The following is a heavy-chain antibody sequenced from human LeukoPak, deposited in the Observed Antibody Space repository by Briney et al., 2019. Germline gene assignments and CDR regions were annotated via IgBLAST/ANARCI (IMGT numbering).Heavy chain of an antibody. CDR1: GFTFSSHC. CDR2: ISSSGSTI. D-gene: IGHD6-19*01. Sequence: TGGSLRLSCAASGFTFSSHCINWVRQAPGKGLEWVSYISSSGSTIYYADSVKGRFSISRDNAKNSLHLQMNSLRVEDTAVYYCARGTVAGKAPYWGQGTLVTVSS. CDR3: ARGTVAGKAPY. V-gene: IGHV3-48*01. J-gene: IGHJ4*02.